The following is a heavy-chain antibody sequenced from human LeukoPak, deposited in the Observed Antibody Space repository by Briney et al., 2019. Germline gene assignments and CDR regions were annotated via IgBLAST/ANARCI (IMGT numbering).Heavy chain of an antibody. V-gene: IGHV3-23*01. CDR2: ITPSGGST. D-gene: IGHD6-13*01. CDR3: AKGGSSSWDYFDY. J-gene: IGHJ4*02. Sequence: AITPSGGSTYYADSVKGRFTISRDNSKNTMYLQMNSLRAEDTAVYYCAKGGSSSWDYFDYWGQGTLVTVSS.